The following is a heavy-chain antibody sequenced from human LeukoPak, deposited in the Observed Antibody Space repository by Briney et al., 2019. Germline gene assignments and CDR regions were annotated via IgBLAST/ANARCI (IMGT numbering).Heavy chain of an antibody. Sequence: GGSLRLSCAASGITFGNNWMHWVRHGPGKGLVWLSRINSDGGGSIYADSVKGRFTVSRDNAKNTLYLQMNSLRAEDTAVYYCARDVPHNWFDTWGQGTLVTVSS. CDR3: ARDVPHNWFDT. V-gene: IGHV3-74*01. CDR1: GITFGNNW. CDR2: INSDGGGS. J-gene: IGHJ5*02.